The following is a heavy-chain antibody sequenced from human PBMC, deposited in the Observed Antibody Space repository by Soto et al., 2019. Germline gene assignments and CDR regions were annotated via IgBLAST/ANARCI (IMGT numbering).Heavy chain of an antibody. V-gene: IGHV4-59*01. CDR1: GGSISSYY. Sequence: ETLSLTCTVSGGSISSYYWSWIRQPPGKGLEWIGYIYYSGSTNYNPSLKSRVTISVDTSKNQFSLKLSSVTAADTAVYYCARGDIVVVPAAIVYYYYYMDVWGKGTTVTVSS. CDR2: IYYSGST. D-gene: IGHD2-2*01. J-gene: IGHJ6*03. CDR3: ARGDIVVVPAAIVYYYYYMDV.